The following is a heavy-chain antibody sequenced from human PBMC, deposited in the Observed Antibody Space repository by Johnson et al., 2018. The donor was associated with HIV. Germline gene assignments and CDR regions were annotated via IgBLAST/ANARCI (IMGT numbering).Heavy chain of an antibody. CDR1: GFTFSDAW. CDR2: IKTKTDGGTT. CDR3: SLGRAAGRLPAFDI. D-gene: IGHD6-13*01. V-gene: IGHV3-15*01. J-gene: IGHJ3*02. Sequence: VQLVESGGGLVQPGGSLRLSCAASGFTFSDAWLTWVRQAPGKGLEWVGRIKTKTDGGTTDYAAPVKGRFTISRDDSKNTLFLQMNSLKTDDTAVYYCSLGRAAGRLPAFDIWGQGTTVTVSS.